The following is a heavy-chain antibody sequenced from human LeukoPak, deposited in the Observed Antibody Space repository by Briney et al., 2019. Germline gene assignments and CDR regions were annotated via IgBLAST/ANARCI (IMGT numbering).Heavy chain of an antibody. D-gene: IGHD3-10*01. CDR1: GYTFTSYA. J-gene: IGHJ4*02. Sequence: ASVKVSCKASGYTFTSYAIHWVRQAPGQRLEWMGWISAGNGNTKYSQKFQGRVTITRDTSASTAYMELSSLRSEDTAVYYCARVNYYADYWGQGTLVTVSS. V-gene: IGHV1-3*01. CDR3: ARVNYYADY. CDR2: ISAGNGNT.